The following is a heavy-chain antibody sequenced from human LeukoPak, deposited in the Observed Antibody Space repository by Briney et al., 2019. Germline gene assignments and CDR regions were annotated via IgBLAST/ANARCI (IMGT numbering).Heavy chain of an antibody. CDR1: GFTFSSYA. V-gene: IGHV3-30-3*01. J-gene: IGHJ6*02. D-gene: IGHD4-17*01. CDR2: MSYDGSNK. CDR3: AKDLLRVPPSVTTVTTGYYYYGMDV. Sequence: GGSLRLSCAASGFTFSSYAMHWVRQAPGKGLEWVSVMSYDGSNKYYADSVKGRFTISRDNSKNTLYLQMNSLRAEDTAVYYCAKDLLRVPPSVTTVTTGYYYYGMDVWGQGTTVTVSS.